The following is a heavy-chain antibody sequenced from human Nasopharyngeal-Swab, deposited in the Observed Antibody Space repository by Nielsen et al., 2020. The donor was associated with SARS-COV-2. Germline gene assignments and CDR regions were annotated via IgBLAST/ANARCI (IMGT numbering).Heavy chain of an antibody. V-gene: IGHV5-51*01. CDR2: IYPGDSDT. J-gene: IGHJ6*02. Sequence: GESLKISCKGSGYSFTSYWIGWVRQMPGKGLEWMGIIYPGDSDTRYSPSFQGQVTISADKSISTAYLQWSSLKASDTATYYCARQITMVRGPTFFGYYYYGMDVWGQGTTVTVSS. CDR3: ARQITMVRGPTFFGYYYYGMDV. D-gene: IGHD3-10*01. CDR1: GYSFTSYW.